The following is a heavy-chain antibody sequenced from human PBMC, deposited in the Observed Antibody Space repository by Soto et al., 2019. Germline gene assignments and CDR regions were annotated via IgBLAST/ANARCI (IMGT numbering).Heavy chain of an antibody. CDR2: IYPGDSDT. CDR3: ARVLYDSSGSLPLN. V-gene: IGHV5-51*01. J-gene: IGHJ4*02. Sequence: GGSLKISCKGFGYSFTSYWIGWVRPMAGKGLEWMGIIYPGDSDTRYSPSFQGQVTISADKSISTAYLQWSSLKASDTAMYYCARVLYDSSGSLPLNWGQGTLVTVSS. CDR1: GYSFTSYW. D-gene: IGHD3-22*01.